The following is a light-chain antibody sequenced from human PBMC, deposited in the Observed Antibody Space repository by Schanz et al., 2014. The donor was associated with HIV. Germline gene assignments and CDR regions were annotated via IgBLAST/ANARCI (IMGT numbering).Light chain of an antibody. Sequence: QSALTQPASVSGSPGQSITFSCTGTSSDIGGYQYVSWYQQHPGRAPKLITYDVSDRPSGISNRFSGSKSGNTASLTISGLQAEDEADYYCSSYTNINSWVFGGGTKLTVL. CDR2: DVS. V-gene: IGLV2-14*03. CDR1: SSDIGGYQY. CDR3: SSYTNINSWV. J-gene: IGLJ3*02.